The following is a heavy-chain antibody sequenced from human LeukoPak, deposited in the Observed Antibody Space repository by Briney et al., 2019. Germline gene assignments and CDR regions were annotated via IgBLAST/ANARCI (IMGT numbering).Heavy chain of an antibody. V-gene: IGHV3-48*03. D-gene: IGHD6-13*01. CDR2: ISSSGSTI. J-gene: IGHJ6*03. Sequence: GGSLRLSCAASGFTFSSYEMNWVRQAPGKGLEWVSYISSSGSTIYYADSVKGRFTISRDNAKNSLYLQMNSLRAEDTAVYYCARDVLDSSSWYVGYYYYYMDVWGKGTTVTVSS. CDR1: GFTFSSYE. CDR3: ARDVLDSSSWYVGYYYYYMDV.